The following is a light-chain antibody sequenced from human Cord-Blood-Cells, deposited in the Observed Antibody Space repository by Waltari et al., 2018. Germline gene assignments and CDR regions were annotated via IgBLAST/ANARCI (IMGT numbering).Light chain of an antibody. CDR2: QAS. CDR1: KLGGKC. J-gene: IGLJ2*01. Sequence: SYELTQPPSESVSPGQTPSITWSGEKLGGKCACWYRQKPGQSPVLGIYQASKRPSGVPERFSGSNSGNTATLTISGTQAMDEADYYCQAWDSSTALVFGGGTKLTVL. CDR3: QAWDSSTALV. V-gene: IGLV3-1*01.